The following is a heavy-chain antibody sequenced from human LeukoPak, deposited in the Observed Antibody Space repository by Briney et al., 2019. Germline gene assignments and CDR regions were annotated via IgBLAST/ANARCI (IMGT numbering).Heavy chain of an antibody. J-gene: IGHJ4*02. CDR2: IHTSGST. Sequence: SETLSLTCTVSGVSISSYYWSWIRQPAGKGLEWIGRIHTSGSTKYNPSLMSRVTMSVDTSKNQFSLKVSSVTAADTAVYYCARDGPVLRYFDWLPFDYWGQGTLVTVSS. CDR1: GVSISSYY. D-gene: IGHD3-9*01. V-gene: IGHV4-4*07. CDR3: ARDGPVLRYFDWLPFDY.